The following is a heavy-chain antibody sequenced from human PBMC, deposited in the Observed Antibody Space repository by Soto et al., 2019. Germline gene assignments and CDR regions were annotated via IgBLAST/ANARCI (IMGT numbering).Heavy chain of an antibody. CDR1: GFTFSTYA. J-gene: IGHJ3*02. Sequence: QPGGSLRLSCTASGFTFSTYAMSWVRQAPGKGLEWVSSISGGGDSTHHADFVKGRFTISRDNSKNTLYLQMTSLRAEDTALYYCAKKDGTDGYYDAFDIWGRGTMVTVSS. V-gene: IGHV3-23*01. CDR2: ISGGGDST. CDR3: AKKDGTDGYYDAFDI. D-gene: IGHD3-22*01.